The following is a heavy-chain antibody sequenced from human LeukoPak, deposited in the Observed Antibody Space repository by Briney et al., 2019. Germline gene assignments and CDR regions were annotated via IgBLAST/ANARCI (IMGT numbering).Heavy chain of an antibody. CDR1: GFTFSSYG. J-gene: IGHJ5*02. V-gene: IGHV3-30*18. Sequence: AGGSLRLSCAASGFTFSSYGMHWVRQAPGKGLEWVAVISYDGSNKYYADSVKGRITISRDNSKNTLYLQMNSLRAEDTAVYYCAKDMAKGPAWWFDPWGQGTLVTVSS. CDR2: ISYDGSNK. D-gene: IGHD1-14*01. CDR3: AKDMAKGPAWWFDP.